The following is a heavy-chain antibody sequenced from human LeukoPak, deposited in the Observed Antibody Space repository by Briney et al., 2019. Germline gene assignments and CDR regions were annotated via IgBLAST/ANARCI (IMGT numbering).Heavy chain of an antibody. V-gene: IGHV3-53*01. J-gene: IGHJ6*02. D-gene: IGHD1-26*01. CDR2: IYSGGST. CDR1: GFTVSSNY. CDR3: ARDHGVGATTDGMDV. Sequence: PGGSLRLSCAASGFTVSSNYMSWVRQAPGKGLEWVSGIYSGGSTDYADSAKGRFTISRDNYKNTLYLQMNSLRAEDTAVYYCARDHGVGATTDGMDVWGQGTTVTVSS.